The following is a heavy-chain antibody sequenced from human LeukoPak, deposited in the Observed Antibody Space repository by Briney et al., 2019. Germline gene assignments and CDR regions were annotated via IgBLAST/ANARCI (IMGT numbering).Heavy chain of an antibody. J-gene: IGHJ5*02. Sequence: GGSLRLSCAASGFTFSDYWMHWVCQVPGKGLVWVSRIKGDGSETNYADSVKGRFTISRDNVKNTLFLQMNSLRVEDTAVYYCVRGQIGVSVIVHWGQGTLVTVSS. CDR2: IKGDGSET. V-gene: IGHV3-74*01. CDR3: VRGQIGVSVIVH. D-gene: IGHD3-22*01. CDR1: GFTFSDYW.